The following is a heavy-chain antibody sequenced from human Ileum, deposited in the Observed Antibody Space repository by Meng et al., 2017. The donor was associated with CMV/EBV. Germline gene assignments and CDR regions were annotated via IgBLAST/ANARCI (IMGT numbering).Heavy chain of an antibody. J-gene: IGHJ4*02. CDR2: INVKDGGT. Sequence: TLSDSYLHWVRQAPGQGLEWMGLINVKDGGTNSAQNLRGRVTMTRDTSISTAYMDLSRLRSDDTAVYYCVREGYFCSSNDCYKSFDYWGQGTLVTVSS. D-gene: IGHD2-2*01. CDR3: VREGYFCSSNDCYKSFDY. V-gene: IGHV1-2*02. CDR1: TLSDSY.